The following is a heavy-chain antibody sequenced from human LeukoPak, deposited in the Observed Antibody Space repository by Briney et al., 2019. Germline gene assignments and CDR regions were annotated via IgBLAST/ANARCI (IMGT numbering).Heavy chain of an antibody. CDR3: ARGATMVRGVIMVRYYFDY. J-gene: IGHJ4*02. Sequence: PSETLSLTCAVYGGSFSGYYWSWIRQPPGKGLEWIGEINHSGSTNYNPSLKSRVTISVDTSKNQFSLKLSSVTAADTAVYYCARGATMVRGVIMVRYYFDYWGQGTLVTVS. CDR1: GGSFSGYY. D-gene: IGHD3-10*01. CDR2: INHSGST. V-gene: IGHV4-34*01.